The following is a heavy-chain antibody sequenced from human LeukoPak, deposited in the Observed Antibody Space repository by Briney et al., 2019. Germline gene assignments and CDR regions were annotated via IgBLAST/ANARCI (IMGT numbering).Heavy chain of an antibody. Sequence: GGSLRLSCAASGFSFRSYAMTWVRQAPGKGLEWVSVISGSGGSTYYADSVRGRFTISRDNPKNTLYLQMNSLRAEDTAVYYCAKDLSGSYYLRYFDYWGQGTLVTVSS. D-gene: IGHD3-10*01. J-gene: IGHJ4*02. CDR2: ISGSGGST. CDR1: GFSFRSYA. V-gene: IGHV3-23*01. CDR3: AKDLSGSYYLRYFDY.